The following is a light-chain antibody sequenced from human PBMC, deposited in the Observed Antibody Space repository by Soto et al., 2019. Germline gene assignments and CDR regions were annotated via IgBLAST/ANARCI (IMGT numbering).Light chain of an antibody. CDR3: QQYNNWGT. V-gene: IGKV3-15*01. Sequence: EIVMTQSPATLSVSPVERATLSCRASQRVSSNLAWYQQKPGQAPRLLIYGASTRATGIPARFSGSGSGTEFTLTISSLQSEDFAVYYCQQYNNWGTFGQGTKVEIK. J-gene: IGKJ1*01. CDR2: GAS. CDR1: QRVSSN.